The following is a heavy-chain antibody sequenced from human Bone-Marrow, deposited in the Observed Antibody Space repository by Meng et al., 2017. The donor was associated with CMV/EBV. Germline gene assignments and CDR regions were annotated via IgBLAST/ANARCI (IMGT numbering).Heavy chain of an antibody. D-gene: IGHD1-26*01. J-gene: IGHJ4*02. V-gene: IGHV3-23*01. CDR1: GFTFSSFA. CDR2: ISGSGAYT. Sequence: AGSGFTFSSFAMSWVRQAPGKGLEWVSSISGSGAYTYHADSVKGRFTISRDNSKNTLYLQVNSLRAEDTAVYYCCRVRWDVRYFGFWGQGTLVTVSS. CDR3: CRVRWDVRYFGF.